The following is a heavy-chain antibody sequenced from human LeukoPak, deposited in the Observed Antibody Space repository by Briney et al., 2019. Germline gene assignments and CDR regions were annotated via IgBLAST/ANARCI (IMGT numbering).Heavy chain of an antibody. Sequence: TSQTLSLTCTVSGGSISSGGYYWSWIRQHPGKGLEWFGYIYYSGSTYYNPALKSRVTRSVDSSKNQFSLKLSSVAAADTAVYYCASGRTGTTYWVDPWGQGTLVTVSS. J-gene: IGHJ5*02. CDR2: IYYSGST. CDR3: ASGRTGTTYWVDP. V-gene: IGHV4-31*03. CDR1: GGSISSGGYY. D-gene: IGHD1-1*01.